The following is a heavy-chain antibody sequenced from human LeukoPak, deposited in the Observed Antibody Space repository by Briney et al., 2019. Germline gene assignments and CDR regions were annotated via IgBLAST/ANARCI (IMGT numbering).Heavy chain of an antibody. CDR2: IWKDGRNA. CDR1: GFTFSTYG. V-gene: IGHV3-33*06. Sequence: PGRSLSLSCVASGFTFSTYGMHWVRQAPGKGLEWVTVIWKDGRNAYFADSVKGRFTISREDSQNTLYLQMNSLRAEDTAVYYCVKERDGLSGSFYFDYWGQGTLVTVSS. J-gene: IGHJ4*02. D-gene: IGHD6-25*01. CDR3: VKERDGLSGSFYFDY.